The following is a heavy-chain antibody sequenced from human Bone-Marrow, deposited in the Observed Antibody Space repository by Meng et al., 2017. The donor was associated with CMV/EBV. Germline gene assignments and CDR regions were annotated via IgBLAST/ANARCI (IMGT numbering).Heavy chain of an antibody. V-gene: IGHV3-20*04. D-gene: IGHD3-22*01. CDR1: GFTFDDYG. Sequence: GESLKISCAASGFTFDDYGMSWVRQAPGKGLEWVSGINWNGGSTGYADSVKGRFTISRDNAKNSLYLQMNSLRAEDTALYYCARVGDSITMNNWGQGTLVTVSS. J-gene: IGHJ4*02. CDR3: ARVGDSITMNN. CDR2: INWNGGST.